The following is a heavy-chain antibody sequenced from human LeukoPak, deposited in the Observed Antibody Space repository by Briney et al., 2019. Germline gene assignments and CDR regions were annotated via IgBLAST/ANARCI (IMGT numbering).Heavy chain of an antibody. D-gene: IGHD6-13*01. CDR1: GGSISSGGYY. J-gene: IGHJ4*02. V-gene: IGHV4-31*03. CDR2: IYYSGST. Sequence: SETLSFTCTVSGGSISSGGYYWSWIRQHPGKGLEWIGYIYYSGSTYYNPSLKSRVTTSVDTSKNQFSLKLSSVTAADTAVYYCARESSSWHHFDYWGQGTLVTVSS. CDR3: ARESSSWHHFDY.